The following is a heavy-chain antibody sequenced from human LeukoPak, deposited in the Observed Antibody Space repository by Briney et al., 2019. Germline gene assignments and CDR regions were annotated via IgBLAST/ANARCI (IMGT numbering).Heavy chain of an antibody. Sequence: ALVKVSCTASGYTFTSYDIKWVRQATGQGVEWMGWLKPNSGNAGYAQKLQGRVTMTRNTSISTAYMELSSLRSEDTAVYYCARGPPYCSSTSCRKTKSYGMGVWGQGTTVTVPS. CDR3: ARGPPYCSSTSCRKTKSYGMGV. V-gene: IGHV1-8*01. D-gene: IGHD2-2*01. CDR2: LKPNSGNA. CDR1: GYTFTSYD. J-gene: IGHJ6*02.